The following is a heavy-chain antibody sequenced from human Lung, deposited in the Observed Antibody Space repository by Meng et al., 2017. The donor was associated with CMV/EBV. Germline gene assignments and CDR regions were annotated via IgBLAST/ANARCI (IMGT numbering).Heavy chain of an antibody. CDR3: TRDIGGVGAN. CDR2: TNEDGTIT. CDR1: GFSFSRYW. Sequence: GGSXRLSCAASGFSFSRYWMHWVRQVPGKGLVWVSRTNEDGTITNYADSVKGRFTISRDNAKNTMYLQMNSLKVEDTAIYYCTRDIGGVGANWGQGTLVTVSS. V-gene: IGHV3-74*01. D-gene: IGHD3-3*01. J-gene: IGHJ4*02.